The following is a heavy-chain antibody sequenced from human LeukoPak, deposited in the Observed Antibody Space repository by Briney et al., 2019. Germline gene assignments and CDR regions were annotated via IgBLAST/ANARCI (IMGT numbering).Heavy chain of an antibody. V-gene: IGHV1-8*01. J-gene: IGHJ1*01. D-gene: IGHD3-22*01. CDR2: MNPNSGNT. CDR3: ARRQESYDSSGYQKPRAEYSQH. CDR1: GYTFASYD. Sequence: ASVKVSCKASGYTFASYDINWVRQATGLGLEWMGWMNPNSGNTGYAQKFQGRVTMTRNTSTSTAYMELSSLRSEDTAVYYCARRQESYDSSGYQKPRAEYSQHWGQGTLVTVSS.